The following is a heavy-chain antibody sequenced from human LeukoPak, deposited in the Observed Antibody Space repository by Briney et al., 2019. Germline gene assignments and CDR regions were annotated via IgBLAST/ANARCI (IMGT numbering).Heavy chain of an antibody. CDR2: INPSGGNT. CDR1: GYTFTSYY. J-gene: IGHJ6*03. CDR3: ARAETYGSGSYSNYKSNYYYYMDV. D-gene: IGHD3-10*01. Sequence: GASVKVSCKASGYTFTSYYMHWVRQAPGQGLEWMGIINPSGGNTSYAQKFQGRVTMTRDTSTSTVYMELSSLRSVDTAVYYCARAETYGSGSYSNYKSNYYYYMDVWGKGTTVTISS. V-gene: IGHV1-46*01.